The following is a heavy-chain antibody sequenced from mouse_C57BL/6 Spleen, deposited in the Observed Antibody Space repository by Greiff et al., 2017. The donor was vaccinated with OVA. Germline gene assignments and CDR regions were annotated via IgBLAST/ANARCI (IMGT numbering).Heavy chain of an antibody. J-gene: IGHJ2*01. CDR2: IDPSDSYT. V-gene: IGHV1-59*01. CDR3: ARSGSSVVGVDY. Sequence: VQLQQPGAELVRPGTSVKLSCKASGYTFTSYWMHWVKQRPGQGLEWTGVIDPSDSYTNYNQKFKGKATLTVATSSSTAYMQLSSLTSEDSAVYYCARSGSSVVGVDYWGQGTTLTVSS. CDR1: GYTFTSYW. D-gene: IGHD1-1*01.